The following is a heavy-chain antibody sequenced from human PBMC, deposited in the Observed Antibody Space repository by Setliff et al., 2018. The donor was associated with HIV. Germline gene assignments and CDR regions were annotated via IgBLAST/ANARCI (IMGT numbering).Heavy chain of an antibody. Sequence: SETLSLTCTVSGGSISGYYWSWIRQPPGKGLEWIGYIYYRGSTDYNPSLKSRVTISIDTSKNQFSLKLSSVTAADTAVYYCARGRSRYYYDGSGYYVDYWGQGTLVTVSS. CDR2: IYYRGST. J-gene: IGHJ4*02. CDR1: GGSISGYY. V-gene: IGHV4-59*01. D-gene: IGHD3-22*01. CDR3: ARGRSRYYYDGSGYYVDY.